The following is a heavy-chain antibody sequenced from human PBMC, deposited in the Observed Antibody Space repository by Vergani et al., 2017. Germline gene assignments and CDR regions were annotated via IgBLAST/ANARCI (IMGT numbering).Heavy chain of an antibody. J-gene: IGHJ4*02. V-gene: IGHV3-9*01. CDR3: AKTASLLLWFGESSDYFDY. Sequence: EVQLVESGGGLVQPGRSLRLSCAASGFTFDDYAMHWVRQAPGKGLEWVSGISWNSGSIGYADSVKGRFTISRDNAKNSLYLQMNSLRAEETALYYCAKTASLLLWFGESSDYFDYWGQGTLVTVSS. CDR1: GFTFDDYA. D-gene: IGHD3-10*01. CDR2: ISWNSGSI.